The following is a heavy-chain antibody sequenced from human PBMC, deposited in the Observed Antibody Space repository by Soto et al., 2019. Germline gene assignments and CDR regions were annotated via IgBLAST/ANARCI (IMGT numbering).Heavy chain of an antibody. Sequence: QVQLVQSGAEVKKPGSSVKVSCKASGGTFSTYAISWVRQAPGQGLEWMGGIIPIYGTATYAQKFQGRVTITADESTSTAYMELSSLSSEDTAMYDCASYLYDRGYSYGDFDYWGQGTLVTVSS. CDR1: GGTFSTYA. CDR2: IIPIYGTA. J-gene: IGHJ4*02. CDR3: ASYLYDRGYSYGDFDY. V-gene: IGHV1-69*01. D-gene: IGHD5-18*01.